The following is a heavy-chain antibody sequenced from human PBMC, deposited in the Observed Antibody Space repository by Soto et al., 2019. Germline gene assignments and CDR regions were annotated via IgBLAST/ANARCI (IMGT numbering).Heavy chain of an antibody. CDR2: FYNSGSV. D-gene: IGHD4-4*01. J-gene: IGHJ6*02. CDR1: GGSISSGGYC. CDR3: ARGAVTNLYYYYYGMDV. V-gene: IGHV4-31*03. Sequence: SETLSLTCTVSGGSISSGGYCWSWIRQHPGKGLEWVGYFYNSGSVFYNPSLKSRVTISVDTSKNQFSLKLISVTAADTAVYYCARGAVTNLYYYYYGMDVWGQGTTVTVS.